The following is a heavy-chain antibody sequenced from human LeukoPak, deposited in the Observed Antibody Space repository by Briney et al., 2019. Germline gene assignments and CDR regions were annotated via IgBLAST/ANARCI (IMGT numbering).Heavy chain of an antibody. J-gene: IGHJ5*02. CDR3: ARGPYTGYCGGGSCYSVARWFDP. V-gene: IGHV4-38-2*02. CDR2: IYHSGST. D-gene: IGHD2-15*01. CDR1: GGSISSYY. Sequence: SETLSLTCTVSGGSISSYYWGWIRQPPGKGLEWIGSIYHSGSTYYNPSLKSRVTISVDTSKNQFSLKLSSVTAADTAVYYCARGPYTGYCGGGSCYSVARWFDPWGQGTLVTVSS.